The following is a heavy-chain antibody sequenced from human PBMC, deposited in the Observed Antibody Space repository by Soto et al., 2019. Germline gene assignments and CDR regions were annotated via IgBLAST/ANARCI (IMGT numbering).Heavy chain of an antibody. CDR3: ARGDSEEWLFGAFDI. J-gene: IGHJ3*02. Sequence: SVKVSCKASGGTFSSYTISWVRQAPGQGLEWMGRIIPILGIANYAQKFQGRVTITADKSTSTAYMELSSLRSEDTAVYYCARGDSEEWLFGAFDIWGQGTMVTVSS. D-gene: IGHD3-3*01. CDR1: GGTFSSYT. CDR2: IIPILGIA. V-gene: IGHV1-69*02.